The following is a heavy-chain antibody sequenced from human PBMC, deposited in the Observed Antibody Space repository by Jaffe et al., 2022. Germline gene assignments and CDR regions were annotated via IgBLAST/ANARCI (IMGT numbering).Heavy chain of an antibody. CDR1: GFTFSSYS. CDR3: ARDKVSGPNPVGILTGYYDY. V-gene: IGHV3-48*01. Sequence: EVQLVESGGGLVQPGGSLRLSCAASGFTFSSYSMNWVRQAPGKGLEWVSYISSSSSTIYYADSVKGRFTISRDNAKNSLYLQMNSLRAEDTAVYYCARDKVSGPNPVGILTGYYDYWGQGTLVTVSS. CDR2: ISSSSSTI. D-gene: IGHD3-9*01. J-gene: IGHJ4*02.